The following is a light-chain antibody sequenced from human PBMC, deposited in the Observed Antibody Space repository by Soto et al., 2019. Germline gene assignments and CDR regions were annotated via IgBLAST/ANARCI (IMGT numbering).Light chain of an antibody. J-gene: IGKJ5*01. CDR1: QSVSTN. V-gene: IGKV3-15*01. Sequence: EIVMTQSPASLSVPPGERATLSCRASQSVSTNFAWYLQKPGQAPRLLIYGASTRATAVPARFTASGSGTDFTLTISRLEPEDFAVFYCQHYDSLPITFGQGTRLEIK. CDR3: QHYDSLPIT. CDR2: GAS.